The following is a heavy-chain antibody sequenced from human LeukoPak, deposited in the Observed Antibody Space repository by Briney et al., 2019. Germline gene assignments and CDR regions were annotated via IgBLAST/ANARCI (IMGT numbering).Heavy chain of an antibody. J-gene: IGHJ6*02. CDR2: ISWNSGSV. V-gene: IGHV3-9*01. CDR3: AKDNADYYYGMDV. CDR1: GFTFDDYA. Sequence: PGRSLRLFCAASGFTFDDYAMQWGRHAPGKGLEGGAGISWNSGSVGYADSVKGRFTISRDNAKNSLYLQMNSLRAEDTALYYCAKDNADYYYGMDVWGQGTTVTVSS.